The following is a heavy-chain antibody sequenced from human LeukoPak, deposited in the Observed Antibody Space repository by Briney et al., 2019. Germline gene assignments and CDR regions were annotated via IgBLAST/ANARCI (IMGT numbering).Heavy chain of an antibody. Sequence: GGSLRLSCAASGFTFGDYYMGWVRQAPGEGLEWVSYISSSGTTMLYPDSVKGRFTISRDNAQNSLYLQLNSLRAGDTAVYYCARALRDAFDIRGQGTMVTVSS. CDR2: ISSSGTTM. CDR1: GFTFGDYY. V-gene: IGHV3-11*01. CDR3: ARALRDAFDI. J-gene: IGHJ3*02.